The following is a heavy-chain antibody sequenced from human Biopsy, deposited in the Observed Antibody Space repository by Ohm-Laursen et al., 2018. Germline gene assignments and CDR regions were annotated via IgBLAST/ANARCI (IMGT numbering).Heavy chain of an antibody. CDR3: AKPSGRVSTIGFDP. CDR2: INPATGET. D-gene: IGHD3-10*01. V-gene: IGHV1-2*02. CDR1: GYTFNAYY. Sequence: GASVKVSCKASGYTFNAYYIHWMRQAPGQGLEWMGWINPATGETRYAQRFQGRVTMTRDTSVTTAYMQLSSLTSDDTALYYCAKPSGRVSTIGFDPWGQGTQVIVSS. J-gene: IGHJ5*02.